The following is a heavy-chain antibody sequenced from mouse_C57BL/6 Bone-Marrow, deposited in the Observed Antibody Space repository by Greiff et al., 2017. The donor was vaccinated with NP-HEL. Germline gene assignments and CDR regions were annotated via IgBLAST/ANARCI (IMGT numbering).Heavy chain of an antibody. Sequence: VQLQQPGAELVRPGSSVKLSCKASGYTFTSYWMDWVKQRPGQGLEWIGNIYPSDSETHYNQKFKDKATLTVDKSASTAYMQLSSLTSEDSAVYYCARSHYYGSNCDYWGQGTTLTVSS. D-gene: IGHD1-1*01. CDR1: GYTFTSYW. CDR2: IYPSDSET. V-gene: IGHV1-61*01. J-gene: IGHJ2*01. CDR3: ARSHYYGSNCDY.